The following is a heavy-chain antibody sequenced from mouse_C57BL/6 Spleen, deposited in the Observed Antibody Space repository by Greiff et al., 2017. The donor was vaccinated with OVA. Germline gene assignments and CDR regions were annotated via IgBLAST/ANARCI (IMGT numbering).Heavy chain of an antibody. CDR2: ISSGSSTI. D-gene: IGHD1-1*01. Sequence: EVQRVKSGGGLVKPGGSLKLSCAASGFTFSDYGMHWVRQAPEKGLEWVAYISSGSSTIYYADTVKGRFTISRDNAKNTLFLQMTSLRSEDTAMYYCATTMVVARQYFDVWGTGTTVTVSS. J-gene: IGHJ1*03. CDR3: ATTMVVARQYFDV. V-gene: IGHV5-17*01. CDR1: GFTFSDYG.